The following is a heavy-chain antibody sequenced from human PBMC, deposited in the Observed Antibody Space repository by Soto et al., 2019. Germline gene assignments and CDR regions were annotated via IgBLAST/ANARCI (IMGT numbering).Heavy chain of an antibody. J-gene: IGHJ6*02. D-gene: IGHD2-15*01. Sequence: SETLSLTCTASGGSISSGGYYWSWIRQHPGKGLEWIGYIYYSGRTYYNPSLKSRVTISVDTSKNQFSLKLSSVTAADTAVYYCARDPSGYCSGGSCAPYYYYGMDVWGQGTTVTVSS. CDR3: ARDPSGYCSGGSCAPYYYYGMDV. CDR2: IYYSGRT. V-gene: IGHV4-31*03. CDR1: GGSISSGGYY.